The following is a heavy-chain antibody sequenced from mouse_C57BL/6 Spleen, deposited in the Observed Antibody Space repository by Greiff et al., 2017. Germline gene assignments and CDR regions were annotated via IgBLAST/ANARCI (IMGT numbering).Heavy chain of an antibody. Sequence: VQVVESGAELVKPGASVTISCKASGYAFSSYWMHWVKQRPGQGLEWIGQIYPGDGDTNYNGKFKGKATLTADKSSSTAYMQLSSLTSEDSAVYFCARGATTGVADYWGQGTTLTVSS. D-gene: IGHD1-1*01. CDR1: GYAFSSYW. J-gene: IGHJ2*01. CDR3: ARGATTGVADY. V-gene: IGHV1-80*01. CDR2: IYPGDGDT.